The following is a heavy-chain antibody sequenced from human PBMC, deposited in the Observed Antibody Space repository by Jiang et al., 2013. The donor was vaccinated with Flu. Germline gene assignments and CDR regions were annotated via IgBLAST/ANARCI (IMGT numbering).Heavy chain of an antibody. CDR2: VTPIFHTP. CDR3: ASGTYESGTAEY. CDR1: GGTFSSYA. V-gene: IGHV1-69*01. Sequence: SGAEVKKPGSSVKVSCKASGGTFSSYAMSWVRQAPGQGLEWVGGVTPIFHTPNSAQNFQGRVTITADESTSTFYMHLSSLRGEDTAVYYCASGTYESGTAEYWGQGTMVTVSS. D-gene: IGHD1-14*01. J-gene: IGHJ3*01.